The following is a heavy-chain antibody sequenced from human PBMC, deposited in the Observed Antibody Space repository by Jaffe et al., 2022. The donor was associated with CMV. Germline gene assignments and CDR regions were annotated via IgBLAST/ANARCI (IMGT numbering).Heavy chain of an antibody. D-gene: IGHD5-18*01. V-gene: IGHV3-72*01. CDR1: GFTLSDHY. J-gene: IGHJ4*02. Sequence: EVQLVESGGGLVQPGGSLRLSCAASGFTLSDHYMDWVRQAPGKGLEWVGRTRNKANSYTTEYAASVKGRFTISRDDSRNSLYLQMSSLKTEDTAVYYCVRGVRGAHSAADYWGQGTLVTVSS. CDR3: VRGVRGAHSAADY. CDR2: TRNKANSYTT.